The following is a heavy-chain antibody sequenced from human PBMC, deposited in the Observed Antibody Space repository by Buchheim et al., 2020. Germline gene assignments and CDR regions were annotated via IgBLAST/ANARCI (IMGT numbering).Heavy chain of an antibody. J-gene: IGHJ5*02. CDR1: GGSISSYY. CDR3: ARSRFGVWWFDP. CDR2: IYYSGST. D-gene: IGHD3-10*01. Sequence: QVQLQESGPGLVKPSETLSLTCTVSGGSISSYYWSWIRQPPGKGLEWIGYIYYSGSTNYNPSLKSRGTISVDTSKNQFSLKLSSVTAADTAVYYCARSRFGVWWFDPWGQGTL. V-gene: IGHV4-59*01.